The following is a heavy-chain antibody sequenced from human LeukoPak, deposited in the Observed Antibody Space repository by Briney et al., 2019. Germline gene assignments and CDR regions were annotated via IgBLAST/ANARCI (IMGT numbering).Heavy chain of an antibody. Sequence: ASVKVSCKVSGYTLTELSMHWVRQAPGKGLEWMGGFDPEDGETIYAQKFQGRVTMTEDTSTDTAYMELSSLRSEDTAVYYCATDSPDSSRDYYYYCMDVWGKGTTVTVSS. J-gene: IGHJ6*03. CDR1: GYTLTELS. CDR2: FDPEDGET. V-gene: IGHV1-24*01. D-gene: IGHD1-14*01. CDR3: ATDSPDSSRDYYYYCMDV.